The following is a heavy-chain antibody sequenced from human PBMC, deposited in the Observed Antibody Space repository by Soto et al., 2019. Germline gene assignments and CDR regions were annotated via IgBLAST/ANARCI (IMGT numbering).Heavy chain of an antibody. Sequence: ASVKVSCKASGGTFSSYAISWVRQAPGQGLEWMGGIIPIFGTANYAQKLQGRVTMTTDTSTSTAYMELRSLRSDDTAVYYCARDHMYYYDSSGYPPPHDYWGQGTLVTVSS. V-gene: IGHV1-69*05. J-gene: IGHJ4*02. D-gene: IGHD3-22*01. CDR2: IIPIFGTA. CDR3: ARDHMYYYDSSGYPPPHDY. CDR1: GGTFSSYA.